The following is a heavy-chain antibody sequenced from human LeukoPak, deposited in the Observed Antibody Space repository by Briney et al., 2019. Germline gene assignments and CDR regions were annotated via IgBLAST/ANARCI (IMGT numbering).Heavy chain of an antibody. CDR2: IYHSGST. J-gene: IGHJ4*02. CDR1: GGSISSSSYY. V-gene: IGHV4-39*07. Sequence: NPSETLSLTCTVSGGSISSSSYYWGWIRQPPGKGLEWIGSIYHSGSTYYNPSLKSRVTISVDTSKNQFSLKLSSVTAADTAVYYCARGVYNYGSGSYYLDYWGQGTLVTVSS. D-gene: IGHD3-10*01. CDR3: ARGVYNYGSGSYYLDY.